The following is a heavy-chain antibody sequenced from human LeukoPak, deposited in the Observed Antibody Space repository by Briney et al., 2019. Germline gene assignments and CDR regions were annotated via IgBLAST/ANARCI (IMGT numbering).Heavy chain of an antibody. CDR1: GGSFSDYY. V-gene: IGHV4-34*01. D-gene: IGHD6-19*01. Sequence: PSETLSLTCAVYGGSFSDYYWTWIRQPPGKGLEWIGEINHVETANYNPSLKSRVAISVDTSKSQFSLRLISVTAADTAVYYCARRRSDLNWYDPWGQGTLVTVSS. J-gene: IGHJ5*02. CDR2: INHVETA. CDR3: ARRRSDLNWYDP.